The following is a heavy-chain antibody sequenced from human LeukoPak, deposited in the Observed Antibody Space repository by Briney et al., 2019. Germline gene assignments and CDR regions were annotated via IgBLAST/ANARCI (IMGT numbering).Heavy chain of an antibody. CDR3: ARADSYSSGWYGGLDY. CDR1: GGSISSYY. CDR2: IYYSGST. J-gene: IGHJ4*02. V-gene: IGHV4-59*01. Sequence: SETLYLTYTGPGGSISSYYWSWIRQPPGKGLEWIGYIYYSGSTNYNPPLKSRVTISVDTSKNQFSLKLSSVTAADTAVYYCARADSYSSGWYGGLDYWGQGTLVTVSS. D-gene: IGHD6-19*01.